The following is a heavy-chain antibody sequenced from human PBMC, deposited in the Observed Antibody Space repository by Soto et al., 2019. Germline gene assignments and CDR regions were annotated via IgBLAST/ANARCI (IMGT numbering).Heavy chain of an antibody. J-gene: IGHJ4*02. CDR3: ATVSGGDCTATTCYGDFDY. Sequence: QVQLVQSGAEVKKPGSSVKVSCKASGGTFNRYSVSWVRQAPGQRLEWMGRIIPLFGITNYAQKFQGRVMITADQSTNTATREVNGLISEDTALYYCATVSGGDCTATTCYGDFDYWGQGTLVTVTS. V-gene: IGHV1-69*02. CDR2: IIPLFGIT. CDR1: GGTFNRYS. D-gene: IGHD2-8*02.